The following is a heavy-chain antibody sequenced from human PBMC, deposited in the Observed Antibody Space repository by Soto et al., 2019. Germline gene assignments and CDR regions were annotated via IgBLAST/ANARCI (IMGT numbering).Heavy chain of an antibody. Sequence: GGSLRLSCAASGFTFSSYGMHWVRQAPGKGLEWVAVISYDGSNKYYADSAKGRFTISRDNSKNTLYLQMNSLRAEDTAVYYCAKDRCCSSSWPRGHYYYYGMDVWGQGTTVTVSS. CDR1: GFTFSSYG. CDR2: ISYDGSNK. V-gene: IGHV3-30*18. J-gene: IGHJ6*02. CDR3: AKDRCCSSSWPRGHYYYYGMDV. D-gene: IGHD6-13*01.